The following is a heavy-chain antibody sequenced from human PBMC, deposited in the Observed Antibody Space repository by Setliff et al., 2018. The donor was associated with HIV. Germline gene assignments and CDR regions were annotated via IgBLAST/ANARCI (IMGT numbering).Heavy chain of an antibody. D-gene: IGHD3-3*01. V-gene: IGHV4-59*08. CDR1: GGSISNYY. J-gene: IGHJ5*02. CDR3: ARRTFCSGRFDP. Sequence: SETLSLTCTVSGGSISNYYWNWIRQSPGKGLEWIGYIYYSESADYNYNPSLKRRVTISVDTSKNQFSLNLRFVTAADTALYYCARRTFCSGRFDPWGQGTPVTVSS. CDR2: IYYSESADY.